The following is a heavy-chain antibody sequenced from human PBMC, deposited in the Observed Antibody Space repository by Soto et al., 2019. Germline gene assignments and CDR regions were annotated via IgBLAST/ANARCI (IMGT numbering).Heavy chain of an antibody. D-gene: IGHD3-10*01. CDR2: ISSSSSHT. J-gene: IGHJ4*02. CDR3: AGGGGSAQLWFGELLPFDY. CDR1: GFTFSDYY. V-gene: IGHV3-11*05. Sequence: QVHLVESGGGLVKPGGSLRLSCAASGFTFSDYYMSWTRQAPGKGLEWVSHISSSSSHTNYADSVKGRFTISRDNAKNSPYLQTNSLGAGEPAVYYCAGGGGSAQLWFGELLPFDYWGQGTLVTVSS.